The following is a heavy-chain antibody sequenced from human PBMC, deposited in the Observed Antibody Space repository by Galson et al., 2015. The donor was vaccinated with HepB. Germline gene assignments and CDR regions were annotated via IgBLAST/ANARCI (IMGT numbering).Heavy chain of an antibody. V-gene: IGHV1-46*01. CDR1: GYTFTSYY. D-gene: IGHD2-15*01. CDR3: ARDRTLYCSGGSCYQAFDY. Sequence: SVKVSCKASGYTFTSYYMHWVRQAPGQGLEWMGIINPSAGTTSYAQKFQGKVTMTRDTSTSTVYMELSSLRSEDAAVYYCARDRTLYCSGGSCYQAFDYWGRGTLVTVSS. J-gene: IGHJ4*02. CDR2: INPSAGTT.